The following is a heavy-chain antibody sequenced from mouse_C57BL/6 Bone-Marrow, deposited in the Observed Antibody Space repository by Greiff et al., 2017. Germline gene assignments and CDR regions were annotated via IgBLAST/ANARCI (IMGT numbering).Heavy chain of an antibody. CDR3: ARDLGTGCAY. CDR1: GFTFSSYA. V-gene: IGHV5-4*01. Sequence: EVMLVESGGGLVKPGGSLKLSCAASGFTFSSYAMSWVRQTPEKRLEWVETISDGGSYTYYPDNVKGRFTISRDNAKNNLYLQMGHLKSEDTAMYYCARDLGTGCAYWGQGTLGTVSA. D-gene: IGHD3-3*01. CDR2: ISDGGSYT. J-gene: IGHJ3*01.